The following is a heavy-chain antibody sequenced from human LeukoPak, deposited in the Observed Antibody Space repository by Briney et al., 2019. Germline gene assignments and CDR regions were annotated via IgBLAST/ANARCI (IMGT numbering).Heavy chain of an antibody. CDR3: ARGSVAYPIYFDY. J-gene: IGHJ4*02. Sequence: KASETLSLTCTVSGGSISGSSYNWAWIRQPPGKGLEWIGSIDNSGSTYYNPSLKSRVTISVDTSKNQFSLKLSSVTAADTAVYYCARGSVAYPIYFDYWGQGTLVTVSS. CDR1: GGSISGSSYN. V-gene: IGHV4-39*07. CDR2: IDNSGST. D-gene: IGHD6-19*01.